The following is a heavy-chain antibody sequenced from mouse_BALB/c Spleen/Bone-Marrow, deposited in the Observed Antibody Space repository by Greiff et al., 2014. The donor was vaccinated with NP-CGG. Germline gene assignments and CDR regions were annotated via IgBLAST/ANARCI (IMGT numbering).Heavy chain of an antibody. CDR2: IYPGSGNT. CDR3: ARSDYSYGDRWFAY. Sequence: LVESGAELARPGASVKLSCKASGYTFTDYYINWVKQRTGQGLEWIGEIYPGSGNTYYNEKFKGKATLTADKSSSTAYMQLSSLTSEDAAIYFCARSDYSYGDRWFAYWGQGTLVTVSA. J-gene: IGHJ3*01. V-gene: IGHV1-77*01. CDR1: GYTFTDYY. D-gene: IGHD2-12*01.